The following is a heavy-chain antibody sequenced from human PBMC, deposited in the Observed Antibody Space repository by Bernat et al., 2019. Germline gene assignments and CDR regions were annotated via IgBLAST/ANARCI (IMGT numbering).Heavy chain of an antibody. V-gene: IGHV4-59*01. CDR1: GGSISSYY. CDR3: ARLLGSSGVYYGMDV. J-gene: IGHJ6*02. Sequence: QVQLQESGPGLVKPSETLSLTCTVSGGSISSYYWSWIRQPPGKGLEWIGYIYYSGNTNYNPSLTSRVTISIDTSRNQFSLKLSSVTAADTAVYYCARLLGSSGVYYGMDVWGQGTTVTVSS. CDR2: IYYSGNT. D-gene: IGHD6-6*01.